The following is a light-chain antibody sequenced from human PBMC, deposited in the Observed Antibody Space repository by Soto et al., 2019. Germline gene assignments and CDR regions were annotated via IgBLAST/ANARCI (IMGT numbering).Light chain of an antibody. CDR1: SSDVGRYNY. V-gene: IGLV2-14*01. J-gene: IGLJ1*01. CDR2: DVS. CDR3: SSFTSSSTFV. Sequence: QSALAQPASVSGSPGQSITISCTGTSSDVGRYNYVSWFQQHPGKAPKLMIYDVSNWPSGVSDRFSGSKSGNTASLTISGLQAEDEADYDCSSFTSSSTFVFGTGTKLTVL.